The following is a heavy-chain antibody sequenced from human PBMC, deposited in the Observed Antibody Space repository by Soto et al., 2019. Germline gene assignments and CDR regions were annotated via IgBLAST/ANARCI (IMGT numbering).Heavy chain of an antibody. Sequence: GGSLRLSCTASGFTFGDYAMSWFRQAPGKGLEWVGFIRSKAYGGTTEYAASVKGRFTISRDDSKSIAYLQMNSLKTEDTAVYYCTRGDYSGGYAFDIWGQGTMVTVSS. CDR3: TRGDYSGGYAFDI. V-gene: IGHV3-49*03. CDR2: IRSKAYGGTT. CDR1: GFTFGDYA. J-gene: IGHJ3*02. D-gene: IGHD4-4*01.